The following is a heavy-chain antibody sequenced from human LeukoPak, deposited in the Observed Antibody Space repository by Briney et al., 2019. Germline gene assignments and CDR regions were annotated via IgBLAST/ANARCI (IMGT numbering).Heavy chain of an antibody. CDR2: ISYDGSNK. J-gene: IGHJ3*02. CDR3: ANALLYYYGSGSYFRVDAFDI. D-gene: IGHD3-10*01. Sequence: RXXPXXXLEWVAVISYDGSNKYYADSVKGRFTISRDNSKNTLYLQMNSLRAEDTAVYYCANALLYYYGSGSYFRVDAFDIWGQGTMVTVSS. V-gene: IGHV3-30*18.